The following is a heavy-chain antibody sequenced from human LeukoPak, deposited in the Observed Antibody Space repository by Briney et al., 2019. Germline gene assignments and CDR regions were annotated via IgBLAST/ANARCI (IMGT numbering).Heavy chain of an antibody. D-gene: IGHD6-13*01. Sequence: GGSLRLSCAASGFTFSNYAMSWVRQAPGKGLEWVSAISANGGGTYYADSVKGRFTISRDNSKNTLYLQMNSLRAEDTAVYYCAKESSPFDYWGQGTLVTVSS. V-gene: IGHV3-23*01. J-gene: IGHJ4*02. CDR2: ISANGGGT. CDR3: AKESSPFDY. CDR1: GFTFSNYA.